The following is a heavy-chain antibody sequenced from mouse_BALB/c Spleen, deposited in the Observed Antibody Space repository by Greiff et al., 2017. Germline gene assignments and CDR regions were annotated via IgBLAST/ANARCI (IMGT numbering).Heavy chain of an antibody. V-gene: IGHV3-2*02. CDR3: ARSDGNGAMDY. CDR1: GYSITSDYA. CDR2: ISYSGST. Sequence: EVQLQESGPGLVKPSQSLSLTCTVTGYSITSDYAWNWIRQFPGNKLEWMGYISYSGSTSYNPSLKSRISITRDTSKNQFFLQLNSVTTEDTATYYCARSDGNGAMDYWGQGTSVTVSS. D-gene: IGHD2-1*01. J-gene: IGHJ4*01.